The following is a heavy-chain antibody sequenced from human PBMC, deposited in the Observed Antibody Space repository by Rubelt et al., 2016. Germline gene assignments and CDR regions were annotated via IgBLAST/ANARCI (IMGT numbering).Heavy chain of an antibody. CDR2: INPNSGGT. Sequence: MHWVRQAPGQGLEWMGWINPNSGGTNYAQKFQGRVTMTRDTSISTAYMELSRLRSDDTAVYYCARPWNDVFDIWGQGTMVTVSS. CDR3: ARPWNDVFDI. V-gene: IGHV1-2*02. D-gene: IGHD1-1*01. J-gene: IGHJ3*02.